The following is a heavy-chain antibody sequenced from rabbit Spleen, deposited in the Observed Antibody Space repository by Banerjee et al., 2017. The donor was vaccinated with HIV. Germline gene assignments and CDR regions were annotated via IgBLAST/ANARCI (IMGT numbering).Heavy chain of an antibody. Sequence: QSLEESGGDLVKPGASLTLTCTASGFSFSNSYYMCWVRQAPGKGLECIACIYGDSSGSTWYASWAKGRFTISKTSSTTVTLQMTSVTAADTATYFCARGYDDYGGYSYVGLWGPGTLVTVS. J-gene: IGHJ4*01. CDR2: IYGDSSGST. V-gene: IGHV1S40*01. CDR1: GFSFSNSYY. D-gene: IGHD2-1*01. CDR3: ARGYDDYGGYSYVGL.